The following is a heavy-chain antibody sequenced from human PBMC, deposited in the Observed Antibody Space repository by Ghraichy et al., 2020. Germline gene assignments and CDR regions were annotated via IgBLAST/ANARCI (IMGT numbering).Heavy chain of an antibody. CDR3: ARGILQLWLPYYYYGMDV. Sequence: SETLSLTCAVYGGSFSGYYWSWIRQPPGKGLEWIGEINHSGSTNYNPSLKSRVTISVDTSKNQFSLKLSSVTAADTAVYYCARGILQLWLPYYYYGMDVWGQGTTVTVSS. V-gene: IGHV4-34*01. D-gene: IGHD5-18*01. J-gene: IGHJ6*02. CDR1: GGSFSGYY. CDR2: INHSGST.